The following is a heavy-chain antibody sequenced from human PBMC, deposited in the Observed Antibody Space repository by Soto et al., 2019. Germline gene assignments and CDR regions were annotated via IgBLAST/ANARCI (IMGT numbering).Heavy chain of an antibody. D-gene: IGHD2-2*01. CDR1: GDSISGGASF. J-gene: IGHJ5*02. Sequence: PSETLSLTSTFSGDSISGGASFWSWIRQPPGKGLEWIANVYYSGSSYYNPSLKSRLTISVDTTKNQFSLQLKSMTAADTAVYYCAKLSCTSSTCYFPGWFDPWGQGTLVTVSS. CDR2: VYYSGSS. CDR3: AKLSCTSSTCYFPGWFDP. V-gene: IGHV4-31*03.